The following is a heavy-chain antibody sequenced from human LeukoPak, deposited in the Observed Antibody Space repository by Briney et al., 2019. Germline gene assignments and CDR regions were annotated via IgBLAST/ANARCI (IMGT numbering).Heavy chain of an antibody. Sequence: SETLSLTCTVSGGSISSYYWSWIRQPPGKGLEWIGYIYYSGSTNYNPSLKSRVTISVDTSKNQFSLKLSSVTAADTGVYYCARVYYYDSSGYYYYWFYTWGQGTLVTVSS. J-gene: IGHJ5*02. CDR2: IYYSGST. D-gene: IGHD3-22*01. CDR1: GGSISSYY. CDR3: ARVYYYDSSGYYYYWFYT. V-gene: IGHV4-59*01.